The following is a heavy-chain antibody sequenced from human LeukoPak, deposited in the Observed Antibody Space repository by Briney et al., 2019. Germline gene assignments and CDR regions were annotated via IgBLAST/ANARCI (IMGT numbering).Heavy chain of an antibody. CDR3: ARGYIYGYDC. Sequence: GGSLRLSCSASGFTFSSYAMHWVRQAPGKGLEYVSAISGSGDITYYADSVKGRFTISRDNAKDTLYLQMNSLRAEDTAVYYCARGYIYGYDCWGQGALVTVSS. D-gene: IGHD5-18*01. J-gene: IGHJ4*02. V-gene: IGHV3-64*04. CDR2: ISGSGDIT. CDR1: GFTFSSYA.